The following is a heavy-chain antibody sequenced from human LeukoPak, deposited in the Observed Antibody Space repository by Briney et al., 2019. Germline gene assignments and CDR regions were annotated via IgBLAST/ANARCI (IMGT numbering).Heavy chain of an antibody. CDR3: ARELPTKFDY. CDR2: ISSGSNTI. V-gene: IGHV3-48*01. J-gene: IGHJ4*02. D-gene: IGHD2-15*01. CDR1: GFTFSTYT. Sequence: GGSLRLSCEASGFTFSTYTMNWVRQAPGKGLEWLSYISSGSNTIYYADSVKGRFTISRDNAKNSVYLQMNNLRADDTALYYCARELPTKFDYWGRGTLVTVSS.